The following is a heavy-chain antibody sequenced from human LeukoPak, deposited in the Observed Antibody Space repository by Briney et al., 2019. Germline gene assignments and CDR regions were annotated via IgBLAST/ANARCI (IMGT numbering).Heavy chain of an antibody. CDR2: ISSLGYTT. D-gene: IGHD2-2*01. CDR3: ARRAGNIVVVPAAMDS. V-gene: IGHV3-48*03. J-gene: IGHJ4*02. Sequence: GGSLRLSCTASGFIFSSFEVNWVRQAPGKGLEWVSYISSLGYTTYYADSVKGRFTISRDNAKDSLYLQMNSLRAEDTAVYYCARRAGNIVVVPAAMDSWGQGTLVTVSS. CDR1: GFIFSSFE.